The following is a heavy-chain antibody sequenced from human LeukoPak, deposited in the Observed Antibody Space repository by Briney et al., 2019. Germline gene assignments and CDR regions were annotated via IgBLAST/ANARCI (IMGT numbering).Heavy chain of an antibody. V-gene: IGHV5-51*01. CDR1: GYNFPIYW. J-gene: IGHJ4*02. Sequence: GESLKISCQGSGYNFPIYWIGWVRQLPGQGLEWMGIIYPDDSNTIYGPSFQGQVTISADKSINTAYLEWSSLKASDTATYYCARHGPPGFWSGYSDYWGQGTLVSVSS. CDR2: IYPDDSNT. D-gene: IGHD3-3*01. CDR3: ARHGPPGFWSGYSDY.